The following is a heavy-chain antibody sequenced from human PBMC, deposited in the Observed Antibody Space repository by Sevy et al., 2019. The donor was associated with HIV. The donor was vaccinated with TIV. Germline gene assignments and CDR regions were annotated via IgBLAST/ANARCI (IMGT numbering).Heavy chain of an antibody. CDR1: GGSISSYY. CDR3: ARYYYDNSGPGSWFDP. Sequence: SETLSLTCTVSGGSISSYYWTWIRQPPGKGLEWIGYRYYTGSANYHPSLKSRVTISVNTSKNQFSLKLSSVTAADTAGYYCARYYYDNSGPGSWFDPWGQGTLVTVSS. V-gene: IGHV4-59*01. CDR2: RYYTGSA. D-gene: IGHD3-22*01. J-gene: IGHJ5*02.